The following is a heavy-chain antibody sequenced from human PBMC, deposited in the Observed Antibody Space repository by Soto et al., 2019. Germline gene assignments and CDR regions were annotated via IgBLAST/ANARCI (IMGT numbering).Heavy chain of an antibody. J-gene: IGHJ4*02. CDR1: GFTFSSYA. CDR2: ISGSGGST. CDR3: ARRNSGWYFDY. Sequence: EVQLLESGGGLVQPGGSLRLSCAASGFTFSSYAMNWVRQAPGKGLEWVSVISGSGGSTYYADSVKGRFTISRDKSKNTLYLQMNSLRAEDTAVYYCARRNSGWYFDYWGQGTLVTVSS. D-gene: IGHD6-19*01. V-gene: IGHV3-23*01.